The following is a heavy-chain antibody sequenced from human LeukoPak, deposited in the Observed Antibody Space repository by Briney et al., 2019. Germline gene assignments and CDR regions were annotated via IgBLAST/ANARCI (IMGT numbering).Heavy chain of an antibody. CDR2: INPSGGST. Sequence: ASVKVSCKASGYTFTSYYMHWVRQAPGQGLEWMGIINPSGGSTSYAQKFQGRVTMTRDTSTSTVYMELSSLRSEDTAVYYCARAVFPYYYGSGGFDPWGQGTLVTVSS. V-gene: IGHV1-46*01. CDR1: GYTFTSYY. J-gene: IGHJ5*02. D-gene: IGHD3-10*01. CDR3: ARAVFPYYYGSGGFDP.